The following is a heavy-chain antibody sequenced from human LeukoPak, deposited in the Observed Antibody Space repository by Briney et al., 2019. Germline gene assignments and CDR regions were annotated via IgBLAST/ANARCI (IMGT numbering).Heavy chain of an antibody. CDR2: IIPIFGIA. J-gene: IGHJ3*02. CDR1: GGTFSSYA. V-gene: IGHV1-69*04. CDR3: ARIAEPYYYDSGYAFDI. D-gene: IGHD3-22*01. Sequence: SVKVSCKASGGTFSSYAISWVRQAPGQGHEWMGRIIPIFGIANYARKFQGRVTITADKSTSTAYMELSSLRSEDTAVYYCARIAEPYYYDSGYAFDIWGQGTMVTVSS.